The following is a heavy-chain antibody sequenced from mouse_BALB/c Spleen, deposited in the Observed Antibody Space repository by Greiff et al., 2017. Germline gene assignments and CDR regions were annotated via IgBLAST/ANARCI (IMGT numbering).Heavy chain of an antibody. CDR1: GYTFSSYW. Sequence: QVQLQQSGAELMKPGASVKISCKATGYTFSSYWIEWVKQRPGHGLEGIGEILPGSGSTNYNEKFKGKATFTADTSSNTAYMQLSSLTSEDSAVYYCARLDDYDGFAYWGQGTLVTVSA. D-gene: IGHD2-4*01. V-gene: IGHV1-9*01. J-gene: IGHJ3*01. CDR3: ARLDDYDGFAY. CDR2: ILPGSGST.